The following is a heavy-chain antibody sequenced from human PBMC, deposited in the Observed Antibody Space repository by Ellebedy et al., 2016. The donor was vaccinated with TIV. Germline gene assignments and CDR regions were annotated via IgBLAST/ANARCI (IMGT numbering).Heavy chain of an antibody. J-gene: IGHJ4*02. CDR3: ARESCNNITCYFDY. CDR2: VWYDGSDK. D-gene: IGHD2/OR15-2a*01. Sequence: PGGSLRLSCAASGFTFSTYGLHWVRQAPGKGLEWVAVVWYDGSDKYYADSVKGRFTISRDNSKHTLFLQMNSLRAEDTAVYYCARESCNNITCYFDYWGLGTLVTVSS. V-gene: IGHV3-33*01. CDR1: GFTFSTYG.